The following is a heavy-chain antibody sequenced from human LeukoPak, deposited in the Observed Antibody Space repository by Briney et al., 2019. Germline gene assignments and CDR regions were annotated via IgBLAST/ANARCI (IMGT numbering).Heavy chain of an antibody. CDR2: ISYDGSHK. D-gene: IGHD5-12*01. CDR3: ARTPHRSGCLDE. J-gene: IGHJ4*02. CDR1: GLTFSSHA. V-gene: IGHV3-30*04. Sequence: GGCLRLACPASGLTFSSHAIEWVRQTAGRGLGWEAVISYDGSHKYYADSGKGRFTISRDNSKNTLYLQMNSQRGEDPAVYECARTPHRSGCLDERGQGTLVTLPA.